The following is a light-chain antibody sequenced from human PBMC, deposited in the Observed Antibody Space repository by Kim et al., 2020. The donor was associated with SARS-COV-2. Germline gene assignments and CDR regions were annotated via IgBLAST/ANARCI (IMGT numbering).Light chain of an antibody. CDR3: AAWDGSLDDWV. J-gene: IGLJ3*02. Sequence: GQRVTISWSGISSNIGSHAVNWYQQLPGTAPKLLIYSINQRPSGVPDRFSASRSGTSTSLAISGLQSEDEADYYCAAWDGSLDDWVFGGGTKLTVL. CDR2: SIN. V-gene: IGLV1-44*01. CDR1: SSNIGSHA.